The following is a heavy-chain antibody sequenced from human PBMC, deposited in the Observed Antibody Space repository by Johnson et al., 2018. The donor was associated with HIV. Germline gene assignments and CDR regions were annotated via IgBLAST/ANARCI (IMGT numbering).Heavy chain of an antibody. CDR3: TRDRDGVGVS. CDR1: GFTFSSYG. J-gene: IGHJ3*01. V-gene: IGHV3-33*08. D-gene: IGHD3-10*01. CDR2: IRYDGSNK. Sequence: QVQLVESGGGVVQPGRSLRLSCAASGFTFSSYGMHWVRQAPGKGLEWVAFIRYDGSNKYYADSVKGRFTISRDNSKNTLYLQMSSLKTEDTAVYYCTRDRDGVGVSWGQGTMVTVSS.